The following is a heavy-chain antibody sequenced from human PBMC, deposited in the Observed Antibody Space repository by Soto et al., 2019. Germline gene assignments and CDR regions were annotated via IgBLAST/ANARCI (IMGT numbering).Heavy chain of an antibody. CDR2: IYYSGST. CDR3: AVSADSFSSYDILTGYYKSRQSFDY. CDR1: GGSFSPYTYY. D-gene: IGHD3-9*01. J-gene: IGHJ4*02. Sequence: PSETLSLTCSVSGGSFSPYTYYWGWIRQPPGKGLEWIGRIYYSGSTYYNPSLKSRVTISVDTSKNQFSLKLSSVTAADTAVYYCAVSADSFSSYDILTGYYKSRQSFDYWGQGTLVTVSS. V-gene: IGHV4-39*01.